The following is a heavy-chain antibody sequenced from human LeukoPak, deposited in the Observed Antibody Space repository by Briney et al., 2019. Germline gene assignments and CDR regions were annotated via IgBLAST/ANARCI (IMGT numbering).Heavy chain of an antibody. Sequence: SETLSLTCTVSGGSISSSSYYWGWIRQPPGKGLEWIGSIYYSGSTYYNPSLKSRVTISVDTSKNQFSLKLSSVTAADTAVYYCATGGITIFGVVIRPFDYWGQGTLVTVSS. D-gene: IGHD3-3*01. CDR1: GGSISSSSYY. CDR2: IYYSGST. V-gene: IGHV4-39*01. CDR3: ATGGITIFGVVIRPFDY. J-gene: IGHJ4*02.